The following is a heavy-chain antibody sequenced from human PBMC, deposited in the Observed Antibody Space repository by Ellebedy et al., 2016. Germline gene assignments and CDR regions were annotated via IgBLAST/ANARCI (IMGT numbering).Heavy chain of an antibody. CDR2: INHSGST. CDR1: GGSFSGYY. CDR3: ALRGSGGRSLFDY. Sequence: SETLSLTXAVYGGSFSGYYWSWIRQPPGKGLEWIGEINHSGSTNYNPSLKSRVTISVDTSKNQFSLKLSSVTAADTAVYYCALRGSGGRSLFDYWGQGTLVTVSS. J-gene: IGHJ4*02. D-gene: IGHD2-15*01. V-gene: IGHV4-34*01.